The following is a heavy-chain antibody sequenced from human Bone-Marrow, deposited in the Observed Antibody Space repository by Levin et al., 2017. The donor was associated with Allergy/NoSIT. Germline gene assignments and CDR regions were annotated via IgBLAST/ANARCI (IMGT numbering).Heavy chain of an antibody. CDR2: VNPDSGGT. V-gene: IGHV1-2*02. CDR1: GYTFTDYY. Sequence: AASVKVSCKASGYTFTDYYIHWVRQAPGQGLEWLGWVNPDSGGTRYAQRFQGRVTITRDTSITTAYMELSSLRSDDTAVYFCAKSLVAPLFDYWGQGTLLIVSS. D-gene: IGHD2-15*01. J-gene: IGHJ4*02. CDR3: AKSLVAPLFDY.